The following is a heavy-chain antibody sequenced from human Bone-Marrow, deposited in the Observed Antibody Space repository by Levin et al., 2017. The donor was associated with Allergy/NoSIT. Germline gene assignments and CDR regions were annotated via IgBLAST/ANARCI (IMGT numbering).Heavy chain of an antibody. CDR1: GFNFDVYA. V-gene: IGHV3-23*01. J-gene: IGHJ4*02. CDR2: MSGSGDDT. D-gene: IGHD3-10*01. Sequence: GGSLRLSCVGSGFNFDVYAMTWVRQAPGKGLEWVSSMSGSGDDTYYTDSVKGRFTISRDNSKNTLYLQMNSLKAEDTAVYYCAKDKRGDYYGSGTNFDYWGQGTLVTVSS. CDR3: AKDKRGDYYGSGTNFDY.